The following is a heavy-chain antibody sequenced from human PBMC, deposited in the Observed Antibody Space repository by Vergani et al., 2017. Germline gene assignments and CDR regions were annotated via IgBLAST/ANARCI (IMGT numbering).Heavy chain of an antibody. CDR1: GFTFSSYEM. CDR3: ARDPAVAGTVY. J-gene: IGHJ4*02. D-gene: IGHD6-19*01. CDR2: IYHSGST. V-gene: IGHV4-4*02. Sequence: VQLVESGGGLVQPGGSLRLSCAASGFTFSSYEMNWVRQAPGKGLEWIGEIYHSGSTNYNPSLKSRVTISVDKSKNQFSLKLSSVTAADTAVYYCARDPAVAGTVYWGQGTLVTVSS.